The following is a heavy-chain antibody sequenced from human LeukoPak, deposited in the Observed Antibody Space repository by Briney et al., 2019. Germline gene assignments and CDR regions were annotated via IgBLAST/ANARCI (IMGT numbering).Heavy chain of an antibody. V-gene: IGHV3-48*01. CDR2: ISSSTI. D-gene: IGHD3-10*01. CDR3: ARGPDYYGSGDAFDI. Sequence: QPGGSLRLSCAASGFTFSSYSMNWVRQAPGKGLEWVSYISSSTIYYADSVKGRFTISRDNAKNSLYLQMNSLRAEDTAVYYCARGPDYYGSGDAFDIWGQGTMVTVSS. CDR1: GFTFSSYS. J-gene: IGHJ3*02.